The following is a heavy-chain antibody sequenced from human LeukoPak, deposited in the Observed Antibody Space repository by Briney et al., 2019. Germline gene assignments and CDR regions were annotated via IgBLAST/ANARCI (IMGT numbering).Heavy chain of an antibody. Sequence: GESLKISCKGSGYSFTSYWIGWVRQMPGKGLEWMGIIYPGDSDTRYSPSFQGQVTISADKSISTAYLQWSSLKAPDTAMYYCARHGDTAMVPKFYYYYYMDVWGKGTTVTVSS. J-gene: IGHJ6*03. D-gene: IGHD5-18*01. V-gene: IGHV5-51*01. CDR2: IYPGDSDT. CDR3: ARHGDTAMVPKFYYYYYMDV. CDR1: GYSFTSYW.